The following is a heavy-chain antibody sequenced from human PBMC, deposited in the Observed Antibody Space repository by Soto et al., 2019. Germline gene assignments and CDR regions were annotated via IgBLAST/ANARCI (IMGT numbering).Heavy chain of an antibody. V-gene: IGHV1-3*01. CDR3: AREGSYYAFDI. J-gene: IGHJ3*02. Sequence: ASVKVSCKASGYTFTSYAMHWVRQAPGQRLEWMGWINAGNGNTKYSQKFQGRVTITRDTSASTAYMELSRLRSEDTAVYYCAREGSYYAFDIWGQGTMVTVSS. CDR1: GYTFTSYA. CDR2: INAGNGNT. D-gene: IGHD1-26*01.